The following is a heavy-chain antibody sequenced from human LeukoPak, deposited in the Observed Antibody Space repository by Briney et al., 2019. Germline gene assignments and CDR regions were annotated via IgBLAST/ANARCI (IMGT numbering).Heavy chain of an antibody. Sequence: GGSQRLSCAASGFTFSSCGMHWVRQAPGKGLEWVAVISYDGSNKYYADSVKGRFTISRDNSKNILFLQMNSLRADDTAVFYCATRRPDYGDHRPFLDIWGQGTMVTVSA. V-gene: IGHV3-30*03. CDR3: ATRRPDYGDHRPFLDI. D-gene: IGHD4-17*01. J-gene: IGHJ3*02. CDR1: GFTFSSCG. CDR2: ISYDGSNK.